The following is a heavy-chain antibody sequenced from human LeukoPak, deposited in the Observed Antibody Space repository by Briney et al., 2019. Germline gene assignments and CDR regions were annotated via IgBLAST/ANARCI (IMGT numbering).Heavy chain of an antibody. J-gene: IGHJ5*02. V-gene: IGHV3-7*01. D-gene: IGHD4-17*01. CDR3: ARDYGDYSTWFDP. CDR2: IEQDGSEK. CDR1: GFTFSSYW. Sequence: GGSLRLSCAASGFTFSSYWMNWVRQAPGKGLEWLANIEQDGSEKHYAGSVKGRFTISRDNAKNSLYLQMNSLRAEDTAVYYCARDYGDYSTWFDPWGQGTLVTVSS.